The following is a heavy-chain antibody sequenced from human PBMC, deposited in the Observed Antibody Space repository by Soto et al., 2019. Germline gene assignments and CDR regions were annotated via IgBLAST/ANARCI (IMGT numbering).Heavy chain of an antibody. J-gene: IGHJ6*02. D-gene: IGHD3-16*02. V-gene: IGHV2-5*02. CDR2: IYWDDDK. Sequence: QITLKESGPTLVKPTQTLTLTCTFSGFSLSTSGVGVGWIRQSPGKALEGLALIYWDDDKRYSPSLKSRLTIAKDTSKNQVVFTMTNMDPVDTATYYCAHSRPWRVILDVWGQGTTVTVSS. CDR1: GFSLSTSGVG. CDR3: AHSRPWRVILDV.